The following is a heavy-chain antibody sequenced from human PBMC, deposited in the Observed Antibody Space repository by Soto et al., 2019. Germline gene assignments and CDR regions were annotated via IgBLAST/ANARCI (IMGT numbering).Heavy chain of an antibody. CDR2: ISYDGSNK. CDR1: GFTFSSYG. V-gene: IGHV3-30*18. CDR3: AKDWGTCSGGSCYHY. J-gene: IGHJ4*02. Sequence: VGSLRLSCAASGFTFSSYGMHWVRQAPGKGLEWVAVISYDGSNKYYADSVKGRFTISRDNSKDTLYLQMNSLRAEDTAVYYCAKDWGTCSGGSCYHYWGQGTLVTVSS. D-gene: IGHD2-15*01.